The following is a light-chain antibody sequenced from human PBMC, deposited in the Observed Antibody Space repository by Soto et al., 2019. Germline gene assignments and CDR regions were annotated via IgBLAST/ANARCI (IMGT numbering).Light chain of an antibody. Sequence: EIVMTQSPATLSESPGERATLSCRASQSVSSNLAWYQQKRGQAPRLLIYGTSTRATGIPARFSGSGSGTEFTLTISSRQSEDFAVYYCQQYNKWPLTFGGGTKVEIK. CDR1: QSVSSN. CDR2: GTS. V-gene: IGKV3-15*01. CDR3: QQYNKWPLT. J-gene: IGKJ4*01.